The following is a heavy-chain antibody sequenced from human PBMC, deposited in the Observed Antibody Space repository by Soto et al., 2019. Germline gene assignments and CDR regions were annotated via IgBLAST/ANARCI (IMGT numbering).Heavy chain of an antibody. CDR3: AKEGYYYGSGSYYTDYYYGMDV. V-gene: IGHV3-43*01. CDR2: ISWDGGST. Sequence: GGSLRLSCAASGFTFDDYTMHWVRQAPGKGLEWVSLISWDGGSTYYADSVKGRFTISRDNSKNSLYLQMNSLRTEDTALYYCAKEGYYYGSGSYYTDYYYGMDVWGQGTTVTVSS. D-gene: IGHD3-10*01. J-gene: IGHJ6*02. CDR1: GFTFDDYT.